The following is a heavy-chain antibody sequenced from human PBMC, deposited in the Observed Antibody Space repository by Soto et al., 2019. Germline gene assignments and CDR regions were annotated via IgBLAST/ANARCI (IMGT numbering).Heavy chain of an antibody. D-gene: IGHD3-3*01. V-gene: IGHV6-1*01. CDR1: GDSVSSNSAA. CDR3: ARVGYYDFWSGYFRPDDAFDI. Sequence: SQTLSLTCAISGDSVSSNSAAWNRIRQSPSRGLEWLGRTYYRSKWYNDYAVSVKSRITINPDTSKNQFSLQLNSVTPADTAVYYCARVGYYDFWSGYFRPDDAFDIWGQGTMVTVSS. J-gene: IGHJ3*02. CDR2: TYYRSKWYN.